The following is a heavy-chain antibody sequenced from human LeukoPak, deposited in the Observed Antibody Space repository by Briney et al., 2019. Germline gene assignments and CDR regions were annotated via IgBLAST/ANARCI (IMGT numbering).Heavy chain of an antibody. CDR3: ARGDSSTSFDP. CDR1: GGSISSYY. V-gene: IGHV4-59*01. Sequence: PSETLSLTCTVSGGSISSYYWSWIRQPPGKGLEWIGYIYYSGSTNYNPSLKSRVTISVDTSKNQFSLKLSSVTAADTAVYYCARGDSSTSFDPWGQGTLVTVSS. CDR2: IYYSGST. D-gene: IGHD2-2*01. J-gene: IGHJ5*02.